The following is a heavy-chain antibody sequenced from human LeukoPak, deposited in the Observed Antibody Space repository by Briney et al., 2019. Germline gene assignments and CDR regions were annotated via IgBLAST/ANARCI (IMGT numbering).Heavy chain of an antibody. CDR3: ARDLGNYMDV. J-gene: IGHJ6*03. CDR2: IYYSGST. CDR1: GGSISSSSYY. V-gene: IGHV4-39*07. Sequence: SETLSLTCTVSGGSISSSSYYWGWIRQPPGKGLEWIGSIYYSGSTYYNPSLKSRVTISVDTSKNQFSLKLSSVTAADTAVYYCARDLGNYMDVWGKGTTVTISS.